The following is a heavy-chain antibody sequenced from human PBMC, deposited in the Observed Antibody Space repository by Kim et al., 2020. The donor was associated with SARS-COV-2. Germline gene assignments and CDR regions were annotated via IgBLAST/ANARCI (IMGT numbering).Heavy chain of an antibody. CDR2: IYYSGST. Sequence: SETLSLTCTVSGGSISSYYWSWIRQPPGKGLEWIGYIYYSGSTNYNPSLKSRVTISVDTSKNQFSLKLSSVTAADTAVYYCAGQYYDFWSGYRMFDYWG. CDR1: GGSISSYY. J-gene: IGHJ4*01. D-gene: IGHD3-3*01. CDR3: AGQYYDFWSGYRMFDY. V-gene: IGHV4-59*08.